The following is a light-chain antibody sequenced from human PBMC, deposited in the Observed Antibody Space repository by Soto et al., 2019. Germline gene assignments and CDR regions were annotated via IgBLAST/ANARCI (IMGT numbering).Light chain of an antibody. Sequence: DIQVTQSPSSVSASVGDRVTITCRSSQSISTWLAWYQQKPGKAPKLLIYDASSLESGVPSRFSGSGSGTEFTLTISSLQPEDFASYYCQQYNSYSTFGQGTKVDIK. CDR3: QQYNSYST. CDR1: QSISTW. CDR2: DAS. J-gene: IGKJ1*01. V-gene: IGKV1-5*01.